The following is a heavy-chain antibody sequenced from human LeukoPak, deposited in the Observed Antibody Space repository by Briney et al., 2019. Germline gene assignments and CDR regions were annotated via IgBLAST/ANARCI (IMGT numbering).Heavy chain of an antibody. CDR3: ASGSLGHYYDSSGYVY. Sequence: GRSLRLSCAASGFILSSYGMNWVRQAPGRGLEWVGAIKFDGIQEFYADSVKGRFTISKDTSKNTLHLQMDSLRAEDTAVYYCASGSLGHYYDSSGYVYWGQGTLVTVSS. D-gene: IGHD3-22*01. V-gene: IGHV3-33*05. J-gene: IGHJ4*02. CDR2: IKFDGIQE. CDR1: GFILSSYG.